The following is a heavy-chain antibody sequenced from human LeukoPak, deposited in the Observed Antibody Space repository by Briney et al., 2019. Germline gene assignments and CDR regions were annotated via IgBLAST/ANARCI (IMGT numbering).Heavy chain of an antibody. CDR2: IYHSGST. V-gene: IGHV4-30-2*01. Sequence: PSETLSLTCTVSGGSISSGGYYWSWIRQPPGKGLEWIGYIYHSGSTYYNPSLKSRVTISVDRSKNQFSLKLSSVTAADTAVYYCAREVVVVPAARDVWYFDLWDRGTLVTVSS. D-gene: IGHD2-2*01. CDR3: AREVVVVPAARDVWYFDL. J-gene: IGHJ2*01. CDR1: GGSISSGGYY.